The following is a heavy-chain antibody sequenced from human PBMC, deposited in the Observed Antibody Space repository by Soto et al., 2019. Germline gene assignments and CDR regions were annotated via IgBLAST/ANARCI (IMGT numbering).Heavy chain of an antibody. CDR2: IYYSGST. D-gene: IGHD4-17*01. CDR3: ARHTTLYGDYAY. CDR1: GGSISSYY. J-gene: IGHJ4*02. V-gene: IGHV4-59*08. Sequence: SETLSLTCTVSGGSISSYYWSWIRQPPGKGLEWIGYIYYSGSTNYNPSLKSRVTISVDTSKNQFSLKLSSVTAADTAVYYCARHTTLYGDYAYWGQGTLVTVSS.